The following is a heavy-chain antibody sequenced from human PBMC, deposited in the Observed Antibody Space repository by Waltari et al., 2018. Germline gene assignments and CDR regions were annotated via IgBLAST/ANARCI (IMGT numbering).Heavy chain of an antibody. V-gene: IGHV3-21*01. CDR3: AKRTTVTSRSGGAFDY. J-gene: IGHJ4*02. Sequence: EVQLVESGGGLVKPGGSLRLSCAASGFTFSSYSMNWVRQAPGKGLGWVSSISISSSYIDDADSVKGRFTISRDNAKNSLYLQMNSLRAEDTAVYYCAKRTTVTSRSGGAFDYWGQGTLVTVSS. CDR1: GFTFSSYS. CDR2: ISISSSYI. D-gene: IGHD4-17*01.